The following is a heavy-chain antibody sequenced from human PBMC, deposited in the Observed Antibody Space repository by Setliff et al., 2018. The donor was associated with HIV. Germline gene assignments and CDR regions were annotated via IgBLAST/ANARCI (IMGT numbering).Heavy chain of an antibody. CDR3: AKERYIYGALNYFDY. D-gene: IGHD5-18*01. Sequence: LRLSCAASGVTFSSYSMNWVRQAPGKGLEWVSSISSSSYINYADSVKGRFTISRDNAKNSLYLQMSSLRAEDTAVYYCAKERYIYGALNYFDYWGQGTMVTVS. CDR1: GVTFSSYS. CDR2: ISSSSYI. V-gene: IGHV3-21*01. J-gene: IGHJ4*02.